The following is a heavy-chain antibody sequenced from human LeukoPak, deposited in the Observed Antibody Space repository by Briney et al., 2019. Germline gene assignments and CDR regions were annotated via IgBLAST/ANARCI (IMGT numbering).Heavy chain of an antibody. CDR3: ARSRSRDCSSTSCYSYGIDY. J-gene: IGHJ4*02. CDR1: GYTFTGYY. Sequence: ASVKVSCKASGYTFTGYYMHWMRQAPGQGLEWMGWINPNSGGTNYAQKFQGRITMTRDTSISTAYMELSRLRSDDTDVYYCARSRSRDCSSTSCYSYGIDYWGQGTLVTVSS. V-gene: IGHV1-2*02. CDR2: INPNSGGT. D-gene: IGHD2-2*01.